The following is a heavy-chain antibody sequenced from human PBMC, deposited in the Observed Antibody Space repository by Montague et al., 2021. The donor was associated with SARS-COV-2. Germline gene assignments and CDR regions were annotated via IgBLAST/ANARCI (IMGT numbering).Heavy chain of an antibody. CDR2: TYFRSKWYN. D-gene: IGHD6-13*01. Sequence: CAISGDSVSTNNTTWNWVRQSPSEDLEWLGRTYFRSKWYNDYAVSVKSRITINPDTSKNQFSLQLKSVTPKDTAIYFCGRVFAPAGTFDFWGQGTLVTVSS. J-gene: IGHJ4*02. CDR3: GRVFAPAGTFDF. CDR1: GDSVSTNNTT. V-gene: IGHV6-1*01.